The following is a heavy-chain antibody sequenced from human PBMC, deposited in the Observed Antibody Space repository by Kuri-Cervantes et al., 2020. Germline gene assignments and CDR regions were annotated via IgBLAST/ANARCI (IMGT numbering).Heavy chain of an antibody. Sequence: GESLKISCAASGFTFSSYSMSWVRQAPGKGLEWVANTNQDESDKYHVDSVKGRFTISRDNAKSSLYLQMNSLRVEDTAVYYCVRDPASRFAGWVDWGQGTLVTVSS. CDR2: TNQDESDK. CDR1: GFTFSSYS. V-gene: IGHV3-7*01. D-gene: IGHD3-16*01. J-gene: IGHJ4*02. CDR3: VRDPASRFAGWVD.